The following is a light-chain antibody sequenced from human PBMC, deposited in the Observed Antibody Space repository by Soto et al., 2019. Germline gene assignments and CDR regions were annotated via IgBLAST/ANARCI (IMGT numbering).Light chain of an antibody. CDR1: SSNIGSNF. Sequence: QSVLTQPPSASGTPGQGVIISCSGSSSNIGSNFVYWYQQLPGTAPKLLIYANNQRPSGVPDRFSGSKSGTSASLAISGLRSDDEADYYCATWDDSLSAVVLGGGTKVTVL. V-gene: IGLV1-47*01. CDR3: ATWDDSLSAVV. J-gene: IGLJ2*01. CDR2: ANN.